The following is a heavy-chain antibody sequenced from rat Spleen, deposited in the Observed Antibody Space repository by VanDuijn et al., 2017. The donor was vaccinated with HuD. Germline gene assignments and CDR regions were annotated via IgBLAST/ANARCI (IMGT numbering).Heavy chain of an antibody. CDR1: GFTFSMYY. Sequence: EVQLVESGGGLVQPGRSMKLSCAASGFTFSMYYMAWVRQAPTKGLEWVASIRTGGGDTYYRDSVKGRFTISRDNAKSTLYLQVDSLRSEDTATYYCARQGYLRDWYFDFWGPGTMVTVSS. V-gene: IGHV5-25*01. CDR2: IRTGGGDT. CDR3: ARQGYLRDWYFDF. D-gene: IGHD2-7*01. J-gene: IGHJ1*01.